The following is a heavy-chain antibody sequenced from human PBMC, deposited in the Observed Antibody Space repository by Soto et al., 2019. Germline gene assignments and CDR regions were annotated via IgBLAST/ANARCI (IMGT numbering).Heavy chain of an antibody. V-gene: IGHV1-18*01. CDR2: LSAYNGNT. CDR3: ARESRFLEGTLDY. J-gene: IGHJ4*01. Sequence: SVKVSCKAPGYTFPSYGISWLRQAPGQGHERLGWLSAYNGNTNYAQTLQGRVTMTTDTSTSTANMELRSLRSDDTAVYYCARESRFLEGTLDYWGHGTLVTVSS. CDR1: GYTFPSYG. D-gene: IGHD3-3*01.